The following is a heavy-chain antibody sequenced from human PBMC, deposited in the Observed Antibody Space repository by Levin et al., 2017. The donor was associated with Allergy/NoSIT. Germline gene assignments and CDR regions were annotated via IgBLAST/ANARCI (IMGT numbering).Heavy chain of an antibody. CDR3: ARDLLAGRKTPRYYYDGMDV. V-gene: IGHV3-21*01. CDR1: GFTFSSYS. Sequence: AGGSLRLSCAASGFTFSSYSMNWVRQAPGKGLEWVSSISSSSSYIYYADSVKGRFTISRDNAKNSLYLQMNSLRAEDTAVYYCARDLLAGRKTPRYYYDGMDVWGQGTTVTVSS. CDR2: ISSSSSYI. J-gene: IGHJ6*02. D-gene: IGHD2-15*01.